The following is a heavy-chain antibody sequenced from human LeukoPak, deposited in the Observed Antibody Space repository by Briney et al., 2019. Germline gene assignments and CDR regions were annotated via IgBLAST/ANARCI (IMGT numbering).Heavy chain of an antibody. Sequence: EASVKVSCKASGYTFTRHYMNWVRQAPGQGLEWMGKINPSSGGTGNAQKFQGRVTMTRDTSTSTVYMELTSLRSEDTAVYYCASPIVVVPAASLGFAFDIWGQGTMVTVSS. CDR1: GYTFTRHY. CDR2: INPSSGGT. J-gene: IGHJ3*02. CDR3: ASPIVVVPAASLGFAFDI. V-gene: IGHV1-46*01. D-gene: IGHD2-2*01.